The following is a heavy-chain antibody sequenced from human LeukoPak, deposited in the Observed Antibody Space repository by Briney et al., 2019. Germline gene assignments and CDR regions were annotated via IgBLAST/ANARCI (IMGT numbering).Heavy chain of an antibody. V-gene: IGHV3-7*01. CDR1: GFTFSSYA. D-gene: IGHD1-26*01. J-gene: IGHJ4*02. CDR2: IKQDGSEK. Sequence: PGGSLRLSCAASGFTFSSYAMSWVRQAPGKGLEWVANIKQDGSEKYYVDSVKGRFTISRDNAKNSLYLQMNSLRAEDTAVYYCAREYYSGSYYDYWGQGTLVTVSS. CDR3: AREYYSGSYYDY.